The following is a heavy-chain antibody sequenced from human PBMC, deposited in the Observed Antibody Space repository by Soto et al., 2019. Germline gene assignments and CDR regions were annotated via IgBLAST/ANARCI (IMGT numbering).Heavy chain of an antibody. CDR1: GGSISSSSYY. Sequence: SETLSLTCTVSGGSISSSSYYWGWIRQPPGKGLEWIGSIYYSGSTYYNPSLKSRVTISVDTSKNQFSLKLSSVTAADTAVYYGVIFGVVIGYGMDVWGQGTTVTGSS. CDR2: IYYSGST. V-gene: IGHV4-39*01. D-gene: IGHD3-3*01. CDR3: VIFGVVIGYGMDV. J-gene: IGHJ6*02.